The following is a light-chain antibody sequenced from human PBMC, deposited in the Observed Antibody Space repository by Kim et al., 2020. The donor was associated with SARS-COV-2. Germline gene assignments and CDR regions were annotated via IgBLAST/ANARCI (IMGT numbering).Light chain of an antibody. CDR1: SSNIGSNT. CDR2: SNN. Sequence: ELTQPPSASGTPGQRVTISCSGSSSNIGSNTVNWYQQIPGTAPKLLIFSNNQRPSGVPDRFSGSRSGTSASLAISGLQSEDEADYYCATWDDNLNGWVFGGGTKLTVL. J-gene: IGLJ3*02. CDR3: ATWDDNLNGWV. V-gene: IGLV1-44*01.